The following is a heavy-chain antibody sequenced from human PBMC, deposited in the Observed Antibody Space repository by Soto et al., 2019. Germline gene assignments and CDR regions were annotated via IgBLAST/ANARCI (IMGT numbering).Heavy chain of an antibody. Sequence: GGSLRLSCAASGFSLSTYAVSWVRQAPGQGLEWASSISGITGGTYYADSVKGRFTISRDKSKSMLYLQMNTLRAEDTAVYYCAKKLSKDSPSFDYWGQGTLVTVSS. J-gene: IGHJ4*02. V-gene: IGHV3-23*01. CDR1: GFSLSTYA. CDR2: ISGITGGT. CDR3: AKKLSKDSPSFDY.